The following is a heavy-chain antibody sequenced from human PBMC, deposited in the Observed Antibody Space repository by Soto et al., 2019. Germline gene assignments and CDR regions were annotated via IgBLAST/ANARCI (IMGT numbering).Heavy chain of an antibody. Sequence: EVQLVESGGGLVQPGGSLRLSCAASGFTFGPYWMHWVRQVPGKGLVWLSRINSDGSSTNYADSVKGRFTISRDNAKSTLSLQMHSLRAEDTAVYYCASGGSGYCNYWGQGTRVTVSS. CDR2: INSDGSST. D-gene: IGHD3-22*01. J-gene: IGHJ4*02. V-gene: IGHV3-74*01. CDR3: ASGGSGYCNY. CDR1: GFTFGPYW.